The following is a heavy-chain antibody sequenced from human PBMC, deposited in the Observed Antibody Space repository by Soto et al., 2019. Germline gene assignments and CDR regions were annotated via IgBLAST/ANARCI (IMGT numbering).Heavy chain of an antibody. J-gene: IGHJ5*02. CDR3: STAYSITVTGRWFDP. D-gene: IGHD1-7*01. Sequence: AGGSLRLSCAASGFAFSNAWMSWVRQAPGKGLEWIGRIKSKTDGGTTDYAAPVKGRFTISRDDSKNTLYLQMNSLKTEDTAVYYCSTAYSITVTGRWFDPWGQGTLVTVSS. V-gene: IGHV3-15*01. CDR1: GFAFSNAW. CDR2: IKSKTDGGTT.